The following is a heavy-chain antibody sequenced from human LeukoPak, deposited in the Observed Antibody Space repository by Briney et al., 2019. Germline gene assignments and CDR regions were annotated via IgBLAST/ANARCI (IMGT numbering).Heavy chain of an antibody. V-gene: IGHV3-23*01. D-gene: IGHD6-19*01. J-gene: IGHJ4*02. Sequence: GGSLRLSCAASGFTFRSYAMSWVRQAPGKGLEWVSAISGSGSGVSTYYADSVKGGFTISRDNSKNTLYLQMNSLRAEDTAVYYCAKASSGWYFDYWGQGTLVTVSS. CDR2: ISGSGSGVST. CDR3: AKASSGWYFDY. CDR1: GFTFRSYA.